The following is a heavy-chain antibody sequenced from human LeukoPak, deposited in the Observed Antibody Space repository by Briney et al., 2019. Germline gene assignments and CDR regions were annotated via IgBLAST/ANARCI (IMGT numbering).Heavy chain of an antibody. D-gene: IGHD3-9*01. V-gene: IGHV3-66*04. CDR3: ARLLKRGVASDL. CDR1: EFNVASIH. CDR2: IYSGGDT. Sequence: GGSLRLSCTVYEFNVASIHMSWVRQAPGKGLDWVSLIYSGGDTFYSDSVKGRFIFSRDTSKNTLSLHMNSLSAEDSGLYYCARLLKRGVASDLWGQGTLVTVSS. J-gene: IGHJ3*01.